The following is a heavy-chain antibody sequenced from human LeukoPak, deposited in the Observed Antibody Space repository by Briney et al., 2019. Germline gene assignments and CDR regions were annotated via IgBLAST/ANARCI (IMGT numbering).Heavy chain of an antibody. CDR3: ATGGTMVRGVIIH. J-gene: IGHJ4*02. CDR2: ISVIGGGT. Sequence: GRSLTPSYAPSGFTSIIYSTSSVRQAPGKGLEWVSAISVIGGGTYYADSVKGRFTIARNHTKHTLYLQRASLTTEATALYYCATGGTMVRGVIIHWGEGTLVTVSS. D-gene: IGHD3-10*01. V-gene: IGHV3-23*01. CDR1: GFTSIIYS.